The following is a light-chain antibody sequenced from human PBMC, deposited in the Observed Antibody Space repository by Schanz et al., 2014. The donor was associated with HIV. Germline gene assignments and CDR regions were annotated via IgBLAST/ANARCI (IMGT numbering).Light chain of an antibody. V-gene: IGLV1-44*01. CDR2: SND. J-gene: IGLJ1*01. Sequence: QSVLTQPPSASGTPGQRVTISCSGSSSDIGSNTVNWYQQLPGTAPKLLIYSNDQRPSGVPARFSGSKSGTSASLAISGLQSADEADYYCLSYDRSLSGPYVFGTGTKVTVL. CDR1: SSDIGSNT. CDR3: LSYDRSLSGPYV.